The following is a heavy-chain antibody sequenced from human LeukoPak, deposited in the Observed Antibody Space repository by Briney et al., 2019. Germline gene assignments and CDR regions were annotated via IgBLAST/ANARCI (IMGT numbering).Heavy chain of an antibody. J-gene: IGHJ4*02. CDR3: ARGRLGYCSGGSCYPNFTPFDY. CDR2: IYHSGST. CDR1: GGSISSSNW. V-gene: IGHV4-4*02. D-gene: IGHD2-15*01. Sequence: SETLSLTCAVSGGSISSSNWWSWVRQPPGKGLEWIGEIYHSGSTNYNPSLKSRVTISVDTSKNQFSLKLSSVTAADTAVYYCARGRLGYCSGGSCYPNFTPFDYWGQGTLVTVSS.